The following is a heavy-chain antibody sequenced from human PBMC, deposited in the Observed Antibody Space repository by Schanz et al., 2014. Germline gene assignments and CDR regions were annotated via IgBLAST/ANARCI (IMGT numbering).Heavy chain of an antibody. CDR1: GASISFYD. CDR3: ARQGDVYRLDY. J-gene: IGHJ4*02. Sequence: QVQLQESGPGLVKPSETLSLTCTVSGASISFYDWNWIRQSPGKGLEWIGYIYHSGSPIYNPSLQSRVTLSIDTSQTQSSLKMESVTAADTAMYFCARQGDVYRLDYWGQGTLVTVTS. D-gene: IGHD1-26*01. V-gene: IGHV4-59*08. CDR2: IYHSGSP.